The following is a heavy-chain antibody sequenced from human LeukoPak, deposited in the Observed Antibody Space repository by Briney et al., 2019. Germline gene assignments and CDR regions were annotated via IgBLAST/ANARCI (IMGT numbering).Heavy chain of an antibody. CDR3: ARWWLRSGDY. D-gene: IGHD5-12*01. CDR2: ISGDGSST. J-gene: IGHJ4*02. Sequence: PGGALRLSCAASGFSSRSYWMYWGCHAPGKGVVWDTRISGDGSSTIYADSVKGRFTITSDNAKNMMYLQMNGLGAEDTAVYYCARWWLRSGDYWGQGTLVTVSA. CDR1: GFSSRSYW. V-gene: IGHV3-74*01.